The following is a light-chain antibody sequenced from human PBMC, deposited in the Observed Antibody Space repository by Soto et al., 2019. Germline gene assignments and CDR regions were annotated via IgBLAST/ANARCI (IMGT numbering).Light chain of an antibody. J-gene: IGKJ2*01. Sequence: EIVMTQSPATLSVSPGERATLSCRASQSVSSNLAWYQQNPGQAPRLLIYGASTRATGIPARFSGSGSGTECTLTISSLQSEDCAVYYCQQYNNWPPYTFGQGTKLEIK. CDR1: QSVSSN. CDR2: GAS. V-gene: IGKV3-15*01. CDR3: QQYNNWPPYT.